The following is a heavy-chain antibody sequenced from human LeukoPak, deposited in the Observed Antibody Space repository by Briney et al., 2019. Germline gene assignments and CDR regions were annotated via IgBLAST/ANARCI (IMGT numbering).Heavy chain of an antibody. CDR3: ARDTIVVVPAARGGGWYYYMDV. J-gene: IGHJ6*03. Sequence: PSQTLSLTCTVSGGSISSGDYNWSWIRQPPGKGLEWIGYIYYSGSTYYNPSLKSRVTISVDTSKNQFSLKLSSVTAADTAVYYCARDTIVVVPAARGGGWYYYMDVWGKGTTVTVSS. V-gene: IGHV4-30-4*08. CDR2: IYYSGST. CDR1: GGSISSGDYN. D-gene: IGHD2-2*01.